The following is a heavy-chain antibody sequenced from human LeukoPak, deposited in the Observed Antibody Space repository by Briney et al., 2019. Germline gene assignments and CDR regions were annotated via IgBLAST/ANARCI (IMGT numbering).Heavy chain of an antibody. CDR1: GYTFTGYY. CDR3: ARESGSSDWYFDL. CDR2: INPNSGGT. V-gene: IGHV1-2*04. D-gene: IGHD6-6*01. Sequence: ASVKVSCKASGYTFTGYYMHWVRQAPGQGLEWMGWINPNSGGTNYAQKFQGWVTMTRDTSISTAYMELSSLRSEDTAVYYCARESGSSDWYFDLWGRGTLVTVSS. J-gene: IGHJ2*01.